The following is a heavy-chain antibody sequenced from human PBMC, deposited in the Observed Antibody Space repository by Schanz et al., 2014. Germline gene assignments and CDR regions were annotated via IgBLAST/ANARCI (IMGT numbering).Heavy chain of an antibody. J-gene: IGHJ6*03. CDR3: ASGEARVTSSGVVIVPMNV. V-gene: IGHV1-3*04. D-gene: IGHD3-3*01. CDR1: GYTFAGHA. CDR2: IHTGSGNT. Sequence: QVQLVQSGAEVMKPGSSVKVSCKASGYTFAGHAVHWVRQAPGQGPEWVGWIHTGSGNTKYSQKFEGRVTITRDTSASIVYMELSSLRSEDTAVFFCASGEARVTSSGVVIVPMNVWGKGTTXIVSS.